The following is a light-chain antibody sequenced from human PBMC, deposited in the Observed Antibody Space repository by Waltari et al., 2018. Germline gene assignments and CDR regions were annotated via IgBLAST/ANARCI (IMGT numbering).Light chain of an antibody. Sequence: QSALTQPPSASGTPGQRVTIPCSGSSPTIGTNLVNWYQQLPGKAPKLLVYRNDQRPSGVPDRFSGSKSGTSASLAISGLQSEDEADYYCAAWDDSLSGHWVFGGGTKVTVL. CDR2: RND. CDR1: SPTIGTNL. J-gene: IGLJ2*01. CDR3: AAWDDSLSGHWV. V-gene: IGLV1-44*01.